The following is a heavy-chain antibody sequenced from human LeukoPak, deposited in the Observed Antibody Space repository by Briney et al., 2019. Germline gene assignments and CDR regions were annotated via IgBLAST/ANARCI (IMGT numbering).Heavy chain of an antibody. V-gene: IGHV3-30*04. Sequence: GGSLRLSCAASGFTFSSYAMHWVRQAPGKGLEGVTVISLDGSNKYYADSVKGRFTISRDNSKNMLYLQMNSLRAEDTALYYCARGDKQLVFNRNKGGFDPWGQGTLVTVSS. D-gene: IGHD6-13*01. CDR1: GFTFSSYA. J-gene: IGHJ5*02. CDR3: ARGDKQLVFNRNKGGFDP. CDR2: ISLDGSNK.